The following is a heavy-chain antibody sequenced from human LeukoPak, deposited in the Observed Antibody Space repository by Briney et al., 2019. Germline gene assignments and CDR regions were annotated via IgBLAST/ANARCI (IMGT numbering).Heavy chain of an antibody. CDR3: ARERYYYGSGSLLDY. J-gene: IGHJ4*02. D-gene: IGHD3-10*01. CDR1: GFTLSSYW. Sequence: GGSLRLSCAASGFTLSSYWMHWVRQAPGKGLVWVSRINSDGSSTSYADSVKGRFTISRDNAKNTLYLQMNSLRAEDTAVYYCARERYYYGSGSLLDYWGQGTLVTVSS. CDR2: INSDGSST. V-gene: IGHV3-74*01.